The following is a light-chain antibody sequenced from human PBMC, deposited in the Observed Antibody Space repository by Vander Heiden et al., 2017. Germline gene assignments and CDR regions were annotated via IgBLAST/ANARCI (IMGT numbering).Light chain of an antibody. V-gene: IGLV2-14*01. Sequence: QSALTQPAPVSGSPGQSITISCTGTSSDVGGYNYVSWYQQHPGKAPKLMIYDVSNRPSGVSNRFSGSKSGNTASLTISELQAEDEADYYCSSYTSSSTEVFGGGTKLTVL. CDR3: SSYTSSSTEV. J-gene: IGLJ3*02. CDR2: DVS. CDR1: SSDVGGYNY.